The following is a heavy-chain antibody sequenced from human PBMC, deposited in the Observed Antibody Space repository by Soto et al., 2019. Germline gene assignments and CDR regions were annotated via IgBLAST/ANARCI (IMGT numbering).Heavy chain of an antibody. J-gene: IGHJ4*02. CDR1: GYNFDAFD. CDR2: MNPRTGDT. V-gene: IGHV1-8*02. CDR3: VLQPGGVATPGDDY. D-gene: IGHD3-10*01. Sequence: QVQLVQSGAEVKKPGASVKVSCEASGYNFDAFDIHWVRQAAGQGLEWMGWMNPRTGDTAFAQEFQDRVTMTSDTARNTAYMEVSGLRSEDTAVYYCVLQPGGVATPGDDYWGQGTLVTVSS.